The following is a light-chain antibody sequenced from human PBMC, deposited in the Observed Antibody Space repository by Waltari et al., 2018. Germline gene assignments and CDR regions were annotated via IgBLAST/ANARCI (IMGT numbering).Light chain of an antibody. V-gene: IGKV1D-12*01. CDR2: DTS. J-gene: IGKJ5*01. Sequence: DIQMTQSPSSVYASLGDRVTITCRASQDISRYLAWYQQTPGRSPKLLIFDTSSLQSGVPSRFSGSGSGTDFTLTISSLQPEDFATYYCLQVSNFPITFGQGTRLEIK. CDR3: LQVSNFPIT. CDR1: QDISRY.